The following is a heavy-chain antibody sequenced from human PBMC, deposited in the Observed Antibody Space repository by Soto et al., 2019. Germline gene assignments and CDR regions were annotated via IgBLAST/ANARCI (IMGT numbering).Heavy chain of an antibody. CDR1: GFSLSTSGVG. D-gene: IGHD6-6*01. Sequence: QITLKESGPTPVKPTQTLTLTCTFSGFSLSTSGVGVGWIRQPPGKALELLALIYWNDDKRYSPSLKSRLTITKDTSKNQVVLTMTNMDPVDTDTYYCAHRRGEYSSPIDAFDIWGQGTMVTVSS. CDR3: AHRRGEYSSPIDAFDI. V-gene: IGHV2-5*01. J-gene: IGHJ3*02. CDR2: IYWNDDK.